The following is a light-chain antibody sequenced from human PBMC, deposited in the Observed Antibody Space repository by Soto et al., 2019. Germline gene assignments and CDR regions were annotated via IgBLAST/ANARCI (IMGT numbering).Light chain of an antibody. V-gene: IGLV2-14*01. J-gene: IGLJ1*01. CDR1: SSDVGGYNY. CDR2: DVS. CDR3: SSYTRSSNSFDV. Sequence: QSALAQPASVSGSPGQSITISCTGTSSDVGGYNYVSWYQQYPGKAPKLMISDVSNRPSGVSDRFSGSKSGNTASLTISGLQAEDEADYYCSSYTRSSNSFDVFGSGTKLTVL.